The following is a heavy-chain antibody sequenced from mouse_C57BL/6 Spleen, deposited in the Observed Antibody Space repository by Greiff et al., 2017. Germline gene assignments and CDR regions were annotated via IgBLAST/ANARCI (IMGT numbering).Heavy chain of an antibody. Sequence: VQLQQSGAGLVRPGASVTLSCKASGYTFTDYEMHWVKQTPVHGLEWIGAIDPETGGTAYNHTFKGKAILTADNSSSTASMELRSLTSEDSAVYYCTRPFITTVVAPFDYWGQGTTLTVSS. CDR3: TRPFITTVVAPFDY. CDR2: IDPETGGT. CDR1: GYTFTDYE. V-gene: IGHV1-15*01. J-gene: IGHJ2*01. D-gene: IGHD1-1*01.